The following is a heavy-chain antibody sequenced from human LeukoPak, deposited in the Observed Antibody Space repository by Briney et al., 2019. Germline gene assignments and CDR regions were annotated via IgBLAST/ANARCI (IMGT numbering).Heavy chain of an antibody. J-gene: IGHJ4*02. CDR3: ARDPNWGSGY. Sequence: GGSLRLSCAASGFTFSSYVVIWVRQPPGKGLEWVSVIGTSGADIYYADSVKGRFSISRDNSKNTLSLQMNSLRVDDTAVYYCARDPNWGSGYWGQGTLVTVSS. D-gene: IGHD7-27*01. CDR2: IGTSGADI. CDR1: GFTFSSYV. V-gene: IGHV3-23*01.